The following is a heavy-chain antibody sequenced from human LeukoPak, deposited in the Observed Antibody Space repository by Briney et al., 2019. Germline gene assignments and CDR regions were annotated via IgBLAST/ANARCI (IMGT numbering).Heavy chain of an antibody. CDR1: GFTFSSYT. CDR3: ARDRSYYDSSGSFPSYYYYGMDV. D-gene: IGHD3-22*01. Sequence: PGGSLRLSCAASGFTFSSYTMNWVRQAPGKGLEWVSSISSSSDYIYYADSVKGRFTISRDNAKNSLYLQMNSLRAEDTAVYYCARDRSYYDSSGSFPSYYYYGMDVWGQGTTVTVSS. V-gene: IGHV3-21*01. J-gene: IGHJ6*02. CDR2: ISSSSDYI.